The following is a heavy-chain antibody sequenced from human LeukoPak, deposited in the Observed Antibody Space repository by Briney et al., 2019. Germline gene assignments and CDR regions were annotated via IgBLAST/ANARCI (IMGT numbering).Heavy chain of an antibody. V-gene: IGHV3-30*03. CDR3: SVAAEGYYGMDV. CDR1: GFTFSSYG. J-gene: IGHJ6*04. D-gene: IGHD2-15*01. CDR2: ISYDGSNK. Sequence: PGGSLRLSCAASGFTFSSYGMHWVRQAPGKGLERVAVISYDGSNKYYADSVKGRFTISRDNSKNTLYLQMNSLRAEDTAVYYCSVAAEGYYGMDVWGKGTTVTVSS.